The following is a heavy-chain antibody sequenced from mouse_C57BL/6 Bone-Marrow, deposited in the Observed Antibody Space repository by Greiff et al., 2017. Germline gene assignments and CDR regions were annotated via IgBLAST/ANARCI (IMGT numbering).Heavy chain of an antibody. Sequence: QVQLQQSGAELVMPGASVKLSCKASGYTFTSYWMHWVKQRPGQGLEWIGEIDPSDSYTNYNQKFKGKSTLTVDKSSSTAYMERHSLTSEDSAVYFCAYSNWFAYWGQGTLVTVSA. CDR3: AYSNWFAY. CDR2: IDPSDSYT. V-gene: IGHV1-69*01. J-gene: IGHJ3*01. CDR1: GYTFTSYW. D-gene: IGHD2-5*01.